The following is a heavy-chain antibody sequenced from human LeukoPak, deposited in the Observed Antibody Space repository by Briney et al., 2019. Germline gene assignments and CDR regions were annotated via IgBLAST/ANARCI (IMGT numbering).Heavy chain of an antibody. J-gene: IGHJ4*02. CDR2: ISGSGGST. V-gene: IGHV3-23*01. Sequence: GGSLRLSCAASGFTFSSYAMSWVRQAPGKGLEWVSAISGSGGSTYYADSVKGRFTISRDNSKNTLYLQMNSLRAEDTAVYYXXKSIAVAGTYYFDYWGQGTLVTVSS. D-gene: IGHD6-19*01. CDR1: GFTFSSYA. CDR3: XKSIAVAGTYYFDY.